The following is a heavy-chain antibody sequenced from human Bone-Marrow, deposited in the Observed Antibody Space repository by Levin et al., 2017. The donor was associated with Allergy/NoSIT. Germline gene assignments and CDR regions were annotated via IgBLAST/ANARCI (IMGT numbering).Heavy chain of an antibody. CDR1: GDAFPIDG. CDR2: MNPKSDSA. V-gene: IGHV1-8*01. CDR3: TSGLIYSSGWYNWFDP. J-gene: IGHJ5*02. D-gene: IGHD6-19*01. Sequence: ASVKVSCKSSGDAFPIDGINWVRQAPGQGLEWMGWMNPKSDSARYAQSFQGRVLMTRNTSISTVYMVLSSLTYEDTAVYYCTSGLIYSSGWYNWFDPWGQGTLVTVSS.